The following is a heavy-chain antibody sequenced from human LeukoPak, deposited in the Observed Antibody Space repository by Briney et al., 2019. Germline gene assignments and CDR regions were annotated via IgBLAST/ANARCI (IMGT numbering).Heavy chain of an antibody. CDR3: ARDISGSGSGSY. CDR1: GFTFSSYA. J-gene: IGHJ4*02. V-gene: IGHV3-30*04. CDR2: ISYDGSNK. D-gene: IGHD3-10*01. Sequence: QAGGSLRLSCAASGFTFSSYAMPWVRQAPGKGLEWVAVISYDGSNKYYADSVKGRFTISRDNSKNTLYLQMNSLRAEDTAVYYCARDISGSGSGSYWGQGTLVTVSS.